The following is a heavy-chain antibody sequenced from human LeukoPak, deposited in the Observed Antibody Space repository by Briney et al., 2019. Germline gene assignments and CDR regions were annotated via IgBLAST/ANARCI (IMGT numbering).Heavy chain of an antibody. V-gene: IGHV3-30-3*01. Sequence: GGSLRLSCAASGFSFHYYAMHWVRQAPGKGLEWVAVISYDGANEYYADSVKGRLTISRDNSKNTLYMEMSSLRPEDAAVYYCARPIDNGSGSYYFPYWGQGTLVTVSS. D-gene: IGHD3-10*01. CDR3: ARPIDNGSGSYYFPY. J-gene: IGHJ4*02. CDR1: GFSFHYYA. CDR2: ISYDGANE.